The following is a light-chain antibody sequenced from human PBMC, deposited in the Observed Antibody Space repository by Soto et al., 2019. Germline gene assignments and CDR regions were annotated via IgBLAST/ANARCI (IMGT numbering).Light chain of an antibody. CDR1: QNIGTW. J-gene: IGKJ1*01. V-gene: IGKV1-5*01. Sequence: DIQLTQSPSTLSASVGDRVTITCRASQNIGTWLAWYQHRPGEGPKLLIHDASTLESGVPSRFSGGGSATEFSLTLNSLESGDSGTYHCQQYATYSPSTFGQGTTVEIK. CDR2: DAS. CDR3: QQYATYSPST.